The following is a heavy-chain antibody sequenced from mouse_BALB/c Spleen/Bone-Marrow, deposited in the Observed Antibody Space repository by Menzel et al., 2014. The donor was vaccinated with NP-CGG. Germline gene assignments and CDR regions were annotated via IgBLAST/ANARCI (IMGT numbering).Heavy chain of an antibody. J-gene: IGHJ4*01. CDR3: ARFPMDY. V-gene: IGHV7-3*02. CDR2: IRNKAYGYTT. Sequence: EVKVEESGGGLVQPGGSLRLSCTPSGFTFTDYYMSWVRQPPGKALEWLAFIRNKAYGYTTEYSASVRGRFTISRDNSQSILYLQMNTLRAEDSATYYCARFPMDYWGQGTSVTVSS. CDR1: GFTFTDYY.